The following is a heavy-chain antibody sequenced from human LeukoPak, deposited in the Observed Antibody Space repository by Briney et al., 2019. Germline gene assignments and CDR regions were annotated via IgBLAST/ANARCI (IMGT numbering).Heavy chain of an antibody. V-gene: IGHV1-69*04. Sequence: ASVKVSCKASGGTFSSYTISWVRQAPGQGLEWMGRIIPILGIANYAQKFQGRVTITADKSTSTAYMELSSLRSEDTAVYYCARERGGGRGVDFDYWGQGTLVTVSS. CDR1: GGTFSSYT. D-gene: IGHD3-10*01. J-gene: IGHJ4*02. CDR3: ARERGGGRGVDFDY. CDR2: IIPILGIA.